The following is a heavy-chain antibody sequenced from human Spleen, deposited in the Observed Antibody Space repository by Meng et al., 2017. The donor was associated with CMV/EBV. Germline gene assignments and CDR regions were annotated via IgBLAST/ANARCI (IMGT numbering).Heavy chain of an antibody. CDR1: GFSLSTSGVA. CDR2: IYWDDDK. D-gene: IGHD1-1*01. V-gene: IGHV2-5*02. CDR3: AHKHDAGGNWFDP. J-gene: IGHJ5*02. Sequence: QITLKESGPTLVKPTQTLTLTCTFSGFSLSTSGVAVGWIRQPPGKALERVALIYWDDDKRYSPSLTGRVSITKGASNNQVVLTLTNMHPEDTGTYYCAHKHDAGGNWFDPWGQGTLVTVSS.